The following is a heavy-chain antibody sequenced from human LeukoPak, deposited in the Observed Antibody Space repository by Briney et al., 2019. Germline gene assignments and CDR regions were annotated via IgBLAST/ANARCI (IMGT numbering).Heavy chain of an antibody. CDR1: GVSISSYY. V-gene: IGHV4-59*12. CDR3: ARGQVKQQLLPRTGSRDYYYYMDV. J-gene: IGHJ6*03. CDR2: IFHRWST. Sequence: PSETLSLTCNVSGVSISSYYWSWIRQPPGKGREGIVYIFHRWSTNDNPSLKSLVTISVNTSKNHFSLKLSSVTAADTAVYYCARGQVKQQLLPRTGSRDYYYYMDVWGKGTTVTVSS. D-gene: IGHD6-13*01.